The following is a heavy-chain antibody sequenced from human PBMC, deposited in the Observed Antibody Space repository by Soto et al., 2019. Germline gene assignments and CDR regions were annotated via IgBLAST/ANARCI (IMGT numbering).Heavy chain of an antibody. J-gene: IGHJ5*02. V-gene: IGHV4-34*01. CDR2: INHSGST. Sequence: QVQLQQWGAGLLKPSETLSLTCAVYGGSFSGYYWSWIRQPPGKGLEWIGEINHSGSTNYNPSLKSRVTISVDTSKNQFSLKLSSVTAADTAVYYCARGWRYSSSSSWFDPWGQGTLVTVSS. CDR1: GGSFSGYY. CDR3: ARGWRYSSSSSWFDP. D-gene: IGHD6-6*01.